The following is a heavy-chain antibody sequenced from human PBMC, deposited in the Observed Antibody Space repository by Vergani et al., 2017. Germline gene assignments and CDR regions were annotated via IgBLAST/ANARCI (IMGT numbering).Heavy chain of an antibody. CDR1: GFTFSSYS. J-gene: IGHJ6*03. Sequence: EVQLVESGGGLVQPGGSLRLSCAASGFTFSSYSMNWVRQAPGKGLEWVSYISSSSSTIYYADSVKGRFTISRDNAKNSLYLQMNSLRDEDTAVYYCARTYYDILTGYYTPHEPYYYYYCMDVWGKGP. D-gene: IGHD3-9*01. V-gene: IGHV3-48*02. CDR3: ARTYYDILTGYYTPHEPYYYYYCMDV. CDR2: ISSSSSTI.